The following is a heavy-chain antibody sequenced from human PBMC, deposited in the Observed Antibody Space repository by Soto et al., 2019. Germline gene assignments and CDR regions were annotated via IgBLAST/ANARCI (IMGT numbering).Heavy chain of an antibody. J-gene: IGHJ4*02. V-gene: IGHV4-34*01. CDR3: ARIAVAGTRFDY. CDR1: DGSLSDNY. Sequence: SETLSLTCAVYDGSLSDNYYTWTRQSPGKGLEWIGEIHPSGSTFYNPSLQTRVTLSQDTSKKHFSLNLISVTAADTAVYYCARIAVAGTRFDYWGQGTLVTVSS. CDR2: IHPSGST. D-gene: IGHD6-19*01.